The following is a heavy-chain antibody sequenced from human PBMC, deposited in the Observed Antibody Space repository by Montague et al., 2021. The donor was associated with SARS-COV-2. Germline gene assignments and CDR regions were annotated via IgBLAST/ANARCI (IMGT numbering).Heavy chain of an antibody. V-gene: IGHV4-61*10. D-gene: IGHD3-9*01. J-gene: IGHJ4*02. CDR1: GVVVLRRRS. CDR2: LQLGKNT. Sequence: SETLSLTCTVSGVVVLRRRSEEHTSELRSHEQLVWCLQLGKNTNYNPSLKSRVTISVDTSKNQFSLKLSSVTAADTAVYYCARLGLRYFDWLLLGEGYFDYGGQGTLVTVSS. CDR3: ARLGLRYFDWLLLGEGYFDY.